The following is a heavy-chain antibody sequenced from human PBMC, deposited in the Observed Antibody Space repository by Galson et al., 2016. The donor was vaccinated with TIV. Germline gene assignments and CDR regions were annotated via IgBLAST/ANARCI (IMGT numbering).Heavy chain of an antibody. CDR3: ARLVNTGYHFHFMDV. CDR2: IYPDDSDV. D-gene: IGHD3-22*01. V-gene: IGHV5-51*03. J-gene: IGHJ6*02. Sequence: QSGAEVKKPGESLKISCQASGYTFSTYWIGWVRQMPGKGLEWMGIIYPDDSDVRYSPSFRGQVTISADKSLKTAYLQWRRLKASDTAMFYCARLVNTGYHFHFMDVWGQGTTVTVSS. CDR1: GYTFSTYW.